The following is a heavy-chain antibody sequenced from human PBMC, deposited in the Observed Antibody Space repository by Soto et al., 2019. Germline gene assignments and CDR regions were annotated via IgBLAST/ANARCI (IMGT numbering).Heavy chain of an antibody. CDR2: IIPILGIA. V-gene: IGHV1-69*08. Sequence: QVQLVQSGAEVKKPGSSVKVSCKASGGTFSSYTISWVRQAPGQGLEWMGRIIPILGIANYAQKFQGRVTITEDKSTSTAYMELSSLRSEDTAVYYCARDSRPVAAAGTKGSGYWGQGTLVTVSS. CDR1: GGTFSSYT. CDR3: ARDSRPVAAAGTKGSGY. J-gene: IGHJ4*02. D-gene: IGHD6-13*01.